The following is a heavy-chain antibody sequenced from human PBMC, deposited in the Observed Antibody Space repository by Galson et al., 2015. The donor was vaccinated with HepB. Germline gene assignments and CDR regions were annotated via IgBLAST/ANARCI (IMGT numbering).Heavy chain of an antibody. D-gene: IGHD2-21*01. CDR1: GFTFSSYG. J-gene: IGHJ4*02. CDR3: AKQQDIVVVIPRGDGFDY. V-gene: IGHV3-30*02. CDR2: IRYDGSNK. Sequence: SLRLSCAASGFTFSSYGMHWVRQAPGKGLEWVAFIRYDGSNKYYADSVKGRFTISRDNSKNTLYLQMNSLRAEDTAVYYCAKQQDIVVVIPRGDGFDYWGQGTLVTVSS.